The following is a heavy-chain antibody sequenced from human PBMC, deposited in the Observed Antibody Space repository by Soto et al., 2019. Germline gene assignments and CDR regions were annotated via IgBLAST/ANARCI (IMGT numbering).Heavy chain of an antibody. Sequence: NPSETLSLTCTVSGGSIRSGVYYWSWFRHNPRSGLEWIGNIYYSGNTYYNPSLKSRLTISVDTSKNQFSLNLSSVTAADTAVYYCARDRLMATAGTARHYFGLDVWGQGPTMTV. CDR1: GGSIRSGVYY. V-gene: IGHV4-31*03. D-gene: IGHD5-18*01. CDR2: IYYSGNT. CDR3: ARDRLMATAGTARHYFGLDV. J-gene: IGHJ6*02.